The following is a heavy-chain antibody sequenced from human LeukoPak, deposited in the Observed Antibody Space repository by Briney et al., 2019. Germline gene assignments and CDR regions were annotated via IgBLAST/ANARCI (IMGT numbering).Heavy chain of an antibody. CDR3: ARDGFYCSGGSCYSDY. CDR2: IKQDGSEK. D-gene: IGHD2-15*01. J-gene: IGHJ4*02. Sequence: PGGSLRLSCAASGFTFSSYWMSWVRQAPGKGLEWVANIKQDGSEKYYVDSVKGRFTISRDNAKNSLYLQINSLRAEDTAVYYCARDGFYCSGGSCYSDYWGQGTLVTVSS. V-gene: IGHV3-7*01. CDR1: GFTFSSYW.